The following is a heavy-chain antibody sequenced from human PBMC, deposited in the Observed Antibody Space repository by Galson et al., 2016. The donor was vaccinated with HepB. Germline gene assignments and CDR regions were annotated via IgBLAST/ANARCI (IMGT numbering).Heavy chain of an antibody. CDR2: ITGSGAIT. CDR3: GKHGGFDY. V-gene: IGHV3-23*01. D-gene: IGHD3-16*01. Sequence: SLRLSCAASGSSFSTSGMSWVRQTPGRGLEWVSGITGSGAITHYADSVKGRFTISRDNSKNTLYLYMNSLRAGDTAVYYCGKHGGFDYWGQGALVTVSS. J-gene: IGHJ4*02. CDR1: GSSFSTSG.